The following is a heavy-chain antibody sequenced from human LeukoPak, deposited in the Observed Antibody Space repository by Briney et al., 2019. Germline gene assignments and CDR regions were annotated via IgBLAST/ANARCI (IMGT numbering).Heavy chain of an antibody. CDR1: GGTFSSYA. J-gene: IGHJ4*02. CDR2: LIPIFGTA. D-gene: IGHD3-10*01. V-gene: IGHV1-69*13. CDR3: ARERRLLWFGEGSKGFDY. Sequence: SVKVSCKASGGTFSSYAISWVRQAPGQGLEWMGGLIPIFGTANYAQKFQGRVTITADESTSTAYMELSSLRAEDTAVYYCARERRLLWFGEGSKGFDYWGQGTLVTVSS.